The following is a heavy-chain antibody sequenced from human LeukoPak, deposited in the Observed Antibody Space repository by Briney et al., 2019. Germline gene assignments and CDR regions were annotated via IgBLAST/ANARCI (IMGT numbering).Heavy chain of an antibody. V-gene: IGHV3-23*01. J-gene: IGHJ6*03. CDR3: AKAGGYCSSTSCYVGTSYYYYYYMDV. CDR1: GFTFSSYA. CDR2: ISGSGGST. D-gene: IGHD2-2*01. Sequence: GGSLRLSCAASGFTFSSYAMSWVRQAPGKGLEWVSAISGSGGSTYYADSVKGRFTISRDNSKNTLYLQMNSLRAEDTAVYYCAKAGGYCSSTSCYVGTSYYYYYYMDVWGKGTTVTISS.